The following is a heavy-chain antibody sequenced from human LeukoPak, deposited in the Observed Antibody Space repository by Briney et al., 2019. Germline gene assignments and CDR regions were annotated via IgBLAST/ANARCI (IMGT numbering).Heavy chain of an antibody. Sequence: AGGSLRLSCAASGFTFSSYSMNWVRQAPGKGLEWVSYISSSSSTIYYADSVKGRFTISRDNAKNSLYLQMNSLRDEDTAVYYCARVAGSSGWHLFDYWGQGTLVTVSS. CDR1: GFTFSSYS. CDR3: ARVAGSSGWHLFDY. D-gene: IGHD6-19*01. CDR2: ISSSSSTI. V-gene: IGHV3-48*02. J-gene: IGHJ4*02.